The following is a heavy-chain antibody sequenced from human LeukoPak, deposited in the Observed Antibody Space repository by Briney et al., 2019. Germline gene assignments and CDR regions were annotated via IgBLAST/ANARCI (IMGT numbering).Heavy chain of an antibody. CDR3: ARGDDYGGPRGISY. D-gene: IGHD4-23*01. CDR1: GGSFSGYY. Sequence: SETLSLTCAVYGGSFSGYYWSWIRQPPGKGLEWIGEINHSGSTNYNPSLKSRVTISVDTSKNQFSLKLSSVTAADTAVYYCARGDDYGGPRGISYWGQGTLVTVSS. CDR2: INHSGST. J-gene: IGHJ4*02. V-gene: IGHV4-34*01.